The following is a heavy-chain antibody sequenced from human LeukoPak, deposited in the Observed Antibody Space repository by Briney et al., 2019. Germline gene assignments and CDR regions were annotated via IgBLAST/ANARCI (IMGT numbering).Heavy chain of an antibody. CDR3: AKGSSSSWDHFDY. CDR1: GFTFSNYG. CDR2: ITGSGSSP. Sequence: GGSLRLSCAASGFTFSNYGMHWVRQAPGKGLEWVSAITGSGSSPYYADSVKGRFTISRDNSKNTLSLQMNSLRAEDTAVYYCAKGSSSSWDHFDYWGQGTLVTVSS. V-gene: IGHV3-23*01. D-gene: IGHD6-13*01. J-gene: IGHJ4*02.